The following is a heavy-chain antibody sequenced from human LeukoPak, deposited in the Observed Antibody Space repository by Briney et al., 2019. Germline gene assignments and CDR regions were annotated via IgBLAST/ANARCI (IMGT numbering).Heavy chain of an antibody. CDR2: ISGSSSYI. CDR1: DFNGFAFSSCT. J-gene: IGHJ6*03. CDR3: AKGPGYMDV. V-gene: IGHV3-21*01. Sequence: GGSLRLSCNASDFNGFAFSSCTINWVHQAPGKGLEWVSSISGSSSYIHYGRSVRGRFTISRDNAKNTLYLLMSGLTVEDTGIYYCAKGPGYMDVWGLGTTVTVSS.